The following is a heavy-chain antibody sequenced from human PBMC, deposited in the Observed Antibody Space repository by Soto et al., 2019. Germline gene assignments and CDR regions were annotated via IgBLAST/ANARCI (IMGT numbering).Heavy chain of an antibody. J-gene: IGHJ4*02. Sequence: GGSLRLSCEASGFTFSSNAMTWVRQAPGKGLNGVSAISDSGGSTYYADSVAGRFTISRDNSRHTLYLQMNSLRAEDTAIYYCAKALGRDFSDFDSWGQGTQVTVS. CDR2: ISDSGGST. V-gene: IGHV3-23*01. CDR3: AKALGRDFSDFDS. D-gene: IGHD3-10*01. CDR1: GFTFSSNA.